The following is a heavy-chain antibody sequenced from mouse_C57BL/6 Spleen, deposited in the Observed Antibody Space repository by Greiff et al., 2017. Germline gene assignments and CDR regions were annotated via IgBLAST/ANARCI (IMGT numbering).Heavy chain of an antibody. Sequence: QVQLQQPGAELVRPGSSVKLSCKASGYTFTSYWMDWVKQRPGQGLEWIGNIYPSDSETHYNQKFKDKATLTVDKSSSTAYMQLSSLTSEDSAVYFCARSGYYRYFDVWGTGTTVTVSS. V-gene: IGHV1-61*01. CDR3: ARSGYYRYFDV. CDR1: GYTFTSYW. D-gene: IGHD1-3*01. J-gene: IGHJ1*03. CDR2: IYPSDSET.